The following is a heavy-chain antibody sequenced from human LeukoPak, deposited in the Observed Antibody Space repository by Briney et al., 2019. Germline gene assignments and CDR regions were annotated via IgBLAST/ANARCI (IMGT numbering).Heavy chain of an antibody. D-gene: IGHD2-15*01. CDR3: ARDHDRYCSGSSCSEFDY. V-gene: IGHV3-21*01. J-gene: IGHJ4*02. CDR1: GFTFTSYS. CDR2: ISSSSSYI. Sequence: GGSLRLSCAASGFTFTSYSMNWVRQAPGKGLEWVSSISSSSSYIYYADSVKGRFTISRDNAKNSLYLQMNSLRAEDTAVYYCARDHDRYCSGSSCSEFDYWGQGTLVTVSS.